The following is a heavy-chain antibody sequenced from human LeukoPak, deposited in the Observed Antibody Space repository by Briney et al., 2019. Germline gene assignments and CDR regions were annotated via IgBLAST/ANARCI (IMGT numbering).Heavy chain of an antibody. CDR2: IIPILGTA. D-gene: IGHD4/OR15-4a*01. CDR1: GGTFSSYA. V-gene: IGHV1-69*13. Sequence: ASVKVSCKASGGTFSSYAISWVRQAPGQGLEWMGGIIPILGTANYAQKFQGRVTITADESTSTAYMELSSLRSEDTAVYYCARDDPFGGLSGAKRYYYYGMDVWGQGTTVTVSS. J-gene: IGHJ6*02. CDR3: ARDDPFGGLSGAKRYYYYGMDV.